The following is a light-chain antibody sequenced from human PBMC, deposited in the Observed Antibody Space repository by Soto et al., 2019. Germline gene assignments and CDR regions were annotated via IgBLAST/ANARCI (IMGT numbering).Light chain of an antibody. CDR2: GAS. Sequence: EIVMTQSPATLSVSPGERVTLSCRASQFISNSLAWYQQRPGQPPRLLIYGASTRAAGISARFSGSGSGTEFTLTISSLQSEDFAVYYCQQFSNWPRTFGQGTQV. CDR1: QFISNS. V-gene: IGKV3-15*01. CDR3: QQFSNWPRT. J-gene: IGKJ1*01.